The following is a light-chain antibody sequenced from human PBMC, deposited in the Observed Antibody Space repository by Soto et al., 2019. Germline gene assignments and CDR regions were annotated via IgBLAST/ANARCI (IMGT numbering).Light chain of an antibody. CDR2: RNN. CDR3: AARDDSLSGVA. V-gene: IGLV1-47*01. CDR1: SSNIGSNY. J-gene: IGLJ2*01. Sequence: QLVLTQPPSASGTPGQRVTISCSGSSSNIGSNYVYWYQQLPGTAPKLLIYRNNQRPSGVPDRFSGSKSGPSASLAISGLRSEDEADYYCAARDDSLSGVAFGGGTKLTVL.